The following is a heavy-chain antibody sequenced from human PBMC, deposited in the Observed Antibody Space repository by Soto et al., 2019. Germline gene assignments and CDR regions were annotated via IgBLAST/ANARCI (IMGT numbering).Heavy chain of an antibody. V-gene: IGHV5-51*01. CDR1: GFGFTHYW. Sequence: GESLKISCQGSGFGFTHYWIGWVRQVPGKGLEWMGVIYPSDSATRYNPSFQGQVAMSADPSISTAYLQWSSLKASDTAIYFCARGSLKGGTPSAESEPRGQGTQVTVSS. D-gene: IGHD2-2*01. J-gene: IGHJ5*02. CDR2: IYPSDSAT. CDR3: ARGSLKGGTPSAESEP.